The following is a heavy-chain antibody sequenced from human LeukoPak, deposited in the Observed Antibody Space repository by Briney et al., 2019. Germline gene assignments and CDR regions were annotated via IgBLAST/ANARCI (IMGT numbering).Heavy chain of an antibody. D-gene: IGHD2-15*01. V-gene: IGHV1-58*01. CDR3: AAVLTPYDYYYGMDV. Sequence: GASVKVSCTASGFTFTSSAVQWVRQARGQRLEWIGWIVVGSGNTNYAQKFQERVTITRDMSTSTAYMELSSLRSEDTAVYYCAAVLTPYDYYYGMDVWGQGTTVTVSS. J-gene: IGHJ6*02. CDR2: IVVGSGNT. CDR1: GFTFTSSA.